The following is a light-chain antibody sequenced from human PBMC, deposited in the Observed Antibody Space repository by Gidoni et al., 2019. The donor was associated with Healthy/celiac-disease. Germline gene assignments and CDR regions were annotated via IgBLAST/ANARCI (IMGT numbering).Light chain of an antibody. CDR3: QQYGSSSYT. CDR1: QSVSSSY. V-gene: IGKV3-20*01. J-gene: IGKJ2*01. Sequence: EIVLPQSPGTLSLSPGERATLSCRASQSVSSSYLAWYPQKPGQAPRLLIYGASSRATGIPDRFSGRGSGTDFTLTISRLEPEDFAVYYCQQYGSSSYTFGQGTKLEIK. CDR2: GAS.